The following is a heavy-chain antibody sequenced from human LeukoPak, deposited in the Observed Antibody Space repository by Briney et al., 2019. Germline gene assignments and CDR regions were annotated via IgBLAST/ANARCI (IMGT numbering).Heavy chain of an antibody. Sequence: ASVKVSCKASGYTFTSYGISWVRQAPGQGLEWMGWSSPYRDAPEYAQKFQGRVTMTTDTSTTTAYMDLDSLTSDDTAIYFCARERLFRSNRHYDMDLWGQGTAVAVSS. CDR3: ARERLFRSNRHYDMDL. D-gene: IGHD2-21*01. CDR2: SSPYRDAP. V-gene: IGHV1-18*01. CDR1: GYTFTSYG. J-gene: IGHJ6*02.